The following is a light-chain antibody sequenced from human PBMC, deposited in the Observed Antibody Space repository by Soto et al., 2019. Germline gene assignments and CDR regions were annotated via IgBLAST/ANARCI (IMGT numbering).Light chain of an antibody. Sequence: EIVLTQSPGTLSLSPGERATLSCRASQSVSSNNLAWYQQKPGQAPRLLIYGASSRATGIPDRFSGSGSGTDFTLTIARLEPEDFAVYYCQQYDNSRVVFGQGTKVEIK. CDR1: QSVSSNN. CDR3: QQYDNSRVV. CDR2: GAS. V-gene: IGKV3-20*01. J-gene: IGKJ1*01.